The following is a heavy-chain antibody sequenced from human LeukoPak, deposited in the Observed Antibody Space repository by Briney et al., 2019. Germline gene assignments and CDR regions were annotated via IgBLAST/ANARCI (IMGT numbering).Heavy chain of an antibody. CDR1: GGSISSGGYY. Sequence: SETLSLTCTVSGGSISSGGYYWSWIRQHSGKGLEWIGYIYYSGSTYYNPSLKSRVTISVDTSKNQFSLKLSSVTAADTAVYYCARGGDGYGENWFDPWGQGTLVTVSS. CDR2: IYYSGST. V-gene: IGHV4-31*03. CDR3: ARGGDGYGENWFDP. D-gene: IGHD5-18*01. J-gene: IGHJ5*02.